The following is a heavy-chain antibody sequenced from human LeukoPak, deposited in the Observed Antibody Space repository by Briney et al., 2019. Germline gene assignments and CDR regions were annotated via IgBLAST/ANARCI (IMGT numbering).Heavy chain of an antibody. V-gene: IGHV4-59*04. CDR2: IYYSGTT. CDR1: GGSISSYY. Sequence: PSETLTLTCTVSGGSISSYYWSWIRQPPGKGLEWIGSIYYSGTTYYNPSLKTRVTIFVDTSKNQFSLKLSSVTAADTAVYYCARLAAAATDPFDYWGQGTLVTVSS. CDR3: ARLAAAATDPFDY. D-gene: IGHD6-13*01. J-gene: IGHJ4*02.